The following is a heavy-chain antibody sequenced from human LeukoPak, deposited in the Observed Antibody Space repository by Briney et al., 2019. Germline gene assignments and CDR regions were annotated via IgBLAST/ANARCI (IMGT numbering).Heavy chain of an antibody. CDR3: ARGPRITIFGVVTPLDY. CDR1: GGSFSGYY. CDR2: INHSGST. J-gene: IGHJ4*02. D-gene: IGHD3-3*01. Sequence: SETLSLTCAVYGGSFSGYYWSWIRQPPGKGLEWSGEINHSGSTNYNPSLKSRVTISVDTSKNQFSLKLSSVTAADTAVYYCARGPRITIFGVVTPLDYWGQGTLVTVSS. V-gene: IGHV4-34*01.